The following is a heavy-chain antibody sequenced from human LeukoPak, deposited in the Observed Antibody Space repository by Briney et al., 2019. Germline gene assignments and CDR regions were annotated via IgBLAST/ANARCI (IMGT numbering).Heavy chain of an antibody. V-gene: IGHV3-30*03. D-gene: IGHD3-10*01. CDR3: TRDMIRGVPDYIDY. J-gene: IGHJ4*02. Sequence: GGSLRLSCAASGFTFSSYSMNWVRQAPGKGLEWVAAISAEGDIQIYLDSVMGRFTISRDNSKSTLYLQMNSLRIEDTGFYYCTRDMIRGVPDYIDYWGQGTLVTVSS. CDR1: GFTFSSYS. CDR2: ISAEGDIQ.